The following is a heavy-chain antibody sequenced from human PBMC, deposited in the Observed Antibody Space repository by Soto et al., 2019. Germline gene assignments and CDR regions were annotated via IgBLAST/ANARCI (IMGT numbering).Heavy chain of an antibody. Sequence: ASVKVSCKTSGYTCTGYYLNWVRQAPGRGLEWVGWINPKTGDTNNAQKFQGRVTMTTDTSISTGYMELSGLKSDDTAVYYCVTGDHLVRWGQGTRVTVS. J-gene: IGHJ4*02. V-gene: IGHV1-2*02. D-gene: IGHD6-6*01. CDR1: GYTCTGYY. CDR2: INPKTGDT. CDR3: VTGDHLVR.